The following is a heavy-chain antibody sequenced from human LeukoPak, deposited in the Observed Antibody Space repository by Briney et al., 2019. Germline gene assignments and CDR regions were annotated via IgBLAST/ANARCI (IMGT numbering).Heavy chain of an antibody. D-gene: IGHD6-13*01. Sequence: GGSLRLSCAASGFTFSSYSMNWVRQAPGKGLEWVSSIRSSSSYMYYADSVKGRFTISRDNAKNSLYLQMNSLRAEDTAVYYCARDSRRIIAAAANAFDIWGQGKMVTVSS. J-gene: IGHJ3*02. CDR3: ARDSRRIIAAAANAFDI. CDR1: GFTFSSYS. CDR2: IRSSSSYM. V-gene: IGHV3-21*01.